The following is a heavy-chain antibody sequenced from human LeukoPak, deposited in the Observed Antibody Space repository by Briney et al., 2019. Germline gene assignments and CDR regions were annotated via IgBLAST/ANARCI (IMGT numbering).Heavy chain of an antibody. V-gene: IGHV3-21*01. CDR3: ARDTMANYYYYGMDV. D-gene: IGHD3-10*01. CDR2: ISSSSSYI. J-gene: IGHJ6*02. CDR1: GFTFSSYS. Sequence: PGGSLRLSCAASGFTFSSYSMNWVRQAPGKGLECVSSISSSSSYIYYADSVKGRFTISRDNAKNSLYLQMNSLRAEDTAVYYCARDTMANYYYYGMDVWGQGTTVTVSS.